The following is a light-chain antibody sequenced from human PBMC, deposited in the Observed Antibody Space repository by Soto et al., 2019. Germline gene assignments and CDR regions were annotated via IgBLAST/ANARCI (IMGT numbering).Light chain of an antibody. J-gene: IGKJ5*01. CDR1: QGVTTN. CDR2: DVS. V-gene: IGKV3-15*01. CDR3: QQYNDWPFS. Sequence: EIVMMKVPAGLSASPGERVTLSCRARQGVTTNFALYQQKSGQXPRXXIYDVSTRATGVPARFSGSWSETDVTLTIIGLQSKDAVVYFCQQYNDWPFSFGQGTRLDIK.